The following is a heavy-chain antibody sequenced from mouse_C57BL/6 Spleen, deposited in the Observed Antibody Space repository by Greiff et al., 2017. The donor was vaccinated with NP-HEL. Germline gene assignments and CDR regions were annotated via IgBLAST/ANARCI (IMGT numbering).Heavy chain of an antibody. CDR3: ALTGAFDY. CDR2: IRNKANGYTT. V-gene: IGHV7-3*01. J-gene: IGHJ2*01. CDR1: GFTFTDYY. D-gene: IGHD4-1*01. Sequence: EVQLFYSGLFFLHPFGSLSLSCAASGFTFTDYYMSWVRQPPGKALEWLGFIRNKANGYTTEYSASVKGRFTISRDNSQSILYLQMNALRAEDSATYYCALTGAFDYWGQGTTLTVAS.